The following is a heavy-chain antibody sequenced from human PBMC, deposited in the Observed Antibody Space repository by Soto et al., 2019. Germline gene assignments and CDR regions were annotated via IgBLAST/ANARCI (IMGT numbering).Heavy chain of an antibody. CDR2: INTHDSDT. D-gene: IGHD6-6*01. J-gene: IGHJ6*02. CDR1: GYSFTSYW. Sequence: PGGYLNLSCKGSGYSFTSYWLGWVRQMPGKGLEWMGIINTHDSDTNYSPSFQGQVTISADTSNSTAYLQWSSLKASDTAMYYCARRVYSSSSGKGYYYGMDVWGQGTTVTISS. CDR3: ARRVYSSSSGKGYYYGMDV. V-gene: IGHV5-51*01.